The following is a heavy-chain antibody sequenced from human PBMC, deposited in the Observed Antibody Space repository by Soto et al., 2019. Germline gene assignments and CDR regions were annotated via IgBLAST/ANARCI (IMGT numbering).Heavy chain of an antibody. Sequence: XETLSLTCAVYGGSFSGYYWSWIRQPPGKGLEWIGEINHSGSTNYNPSLKSRVTISVDTSKNQFSLKLSSVTAADTAVYYCARGTRRKGWLQLRIAFDIWGQGTMVTVSS. CDR1: GGSFSGYY. CDR3: ARGTRRKGWLQLRIAFDI. CDR2: INHSGST. D-gene: IGHD5-12*01. J-gene: IGHJ3*02. V-gene: IGHV4-34*01.